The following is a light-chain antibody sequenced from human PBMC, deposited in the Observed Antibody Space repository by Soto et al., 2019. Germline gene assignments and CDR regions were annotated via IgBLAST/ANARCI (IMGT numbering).Light chain of an antibody. CDR2: LNSDGSH. J-gene: IGLJ2*01. CDR1: SGHSNYA. CDR3: QTWGSGIVV. Sequence: QLVLTQSPSASASLGASVKLTCTLSSGHSNYAIAWHQQQSEKGPRYLMKLNSDGSHSKGDGIPDRFSGSSSGAERYLTISSLQYEDEAYYYCQTWGSGIVVFGGGTKVTVL. V-gene: IGLV4-69*01.